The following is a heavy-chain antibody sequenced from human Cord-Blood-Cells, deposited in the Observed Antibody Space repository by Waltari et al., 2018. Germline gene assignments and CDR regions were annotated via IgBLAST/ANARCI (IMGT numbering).Heavy chain of an antibody. V-gene: IGHV4-34*01. CDR1: GGSFSGYY. D-gene: IGHD3-16*02. CDR3: ARRQGELSLYQAYWYFDL. J-gene: IGHJ2*01. Sequence: QVQLQQWGAGLLKPSETLSLTCAVYGGSFSGYYWSWIRQPPGAGLEWIGEINQSGNTNNTPALNSRVTISVDTSKNPFSLKLSSVTAADTAVYYCARRQGELSLYQAYWYFDLWGRGTLVTVSS. CDR2: INQSGNT.